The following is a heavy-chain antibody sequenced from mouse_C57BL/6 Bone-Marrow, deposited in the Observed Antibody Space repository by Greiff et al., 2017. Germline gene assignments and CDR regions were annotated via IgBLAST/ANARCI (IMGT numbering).Heavy chain of an antibody. CDR3: ARGNYVGFAY. J-gene: IGHJ3*01. V-gene: IGHV1-64*01. CDR1: GYTFTSYW. D-gene: IGHD2-1*01. Sequence: QVHVKQPGAELVQPGASVTLSCKASGYTFTSYWMHWVKQRPGQGLEWIGMIHPNSGSTNYNEKFKSKATLTVDKSSSTAYMQLSSLTSEDSAVYYCARGNYVGFAYWGQGTLVTVSA. CDR2: IHPNSGST.